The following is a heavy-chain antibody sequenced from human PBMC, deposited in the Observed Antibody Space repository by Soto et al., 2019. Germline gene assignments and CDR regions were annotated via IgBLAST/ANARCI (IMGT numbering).Heavy chain of an antibody. J-gene: IGHJ5*01. V-gene: IGHV4-30-4*01. CDR2: IFYSWST. CDR1: VDSITSGDYY. D-gene: IGHD6-19*01. CDR3: ARAEVAVAGSGWFEA. Sequence: SETLSLTCTVSVDSITSGDYYLSWVRQPPGKGLEWIGYIFYSWSTYYKASLKSRVTISLDMSRNQFSLKLTSVTAADTAVYYCARAEVAVAGSGWFEAWGHGTMVTVSS.